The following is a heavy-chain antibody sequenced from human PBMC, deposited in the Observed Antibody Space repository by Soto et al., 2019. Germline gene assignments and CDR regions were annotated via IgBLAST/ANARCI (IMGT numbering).Heavy chain of an antibody. V-gene: IGHV3-7*01. J-gene: IGHJ4*02. Sequence: GESLKISCAASGFTFSSYWMSWVRQAPGKGLEWVANIKQDGSEKYYVDSVKGRFTISRDNAKNSLYLQMNSLRAEDTAVYYCARDLWDVSYYFDYWGQGTLVTVSS. D-gene: IGHD3-10*01. CDR3: ARDLWDVSYYFDY. CDR2: IKQDGSEK. CDR1: GFTFSSYW.